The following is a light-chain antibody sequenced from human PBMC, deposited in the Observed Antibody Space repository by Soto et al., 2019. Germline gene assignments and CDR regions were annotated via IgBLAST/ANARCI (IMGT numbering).Light chain of an antibody. CDR3: QQYGSSPGT. V-gene: IGKV3-20*01. Sequence: EILLTQSPGTLSLSPGERATLSCRASQSVPSKYLAWYQQNPGQAPRLLIYGASNRATGIPARFSGSGAGTEFTLTISRLEPEDFAVYYCQQYGSSPGTFGQGTKVDVK. CDR2: GAS. CDR1: QSVPSKY. J-gene: IGKJ1*01.